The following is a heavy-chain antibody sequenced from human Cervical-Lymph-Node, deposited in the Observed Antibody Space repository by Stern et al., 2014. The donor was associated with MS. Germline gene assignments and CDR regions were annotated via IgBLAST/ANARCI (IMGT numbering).Heavy chain of an antibody. CDR1: GYSFSDFN. J-gene: IGHJ6*02. CDR2: NSPPTGGA. CDR3: ATDGGTSFQMDV. D-gene: IGHD2-2*01. V-gene: IGHV1-2*06. Sequence: QVQLVQSGAQVKEPGASVKVSCKASGYSFSDFNTHWVRQAPGQGLEWMGRNSPPTGGAKYAQKFQGRVTMTRDTSIITAYMELDRLTTDDTAVYYCATDGGTSFQMDVWGQGTTVTVSS.